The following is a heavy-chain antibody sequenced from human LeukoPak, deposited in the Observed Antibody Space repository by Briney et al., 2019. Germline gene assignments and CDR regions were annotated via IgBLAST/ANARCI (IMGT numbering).Heavy chain of an antibody. CDR3: ARGVGYYAAYYYYYGMDV. V-gene: IGHV3-11*01. Sequence: GGSLRLSCAASGFTFSDYYMSWISQAPGKGLEWVSYISSSGSTIYYADSVKGRFTISRDNAKNSLYLQMNSLRAEDTAVYYCARGVGYYAAYYYYYGMDVWGQGTTVTVSS. D-gene: IGHD2/OR15-2a*01. J-gene: IGHJ6*02. CDR1: GFTFSDYY. CDR2: ISSSGSTI.